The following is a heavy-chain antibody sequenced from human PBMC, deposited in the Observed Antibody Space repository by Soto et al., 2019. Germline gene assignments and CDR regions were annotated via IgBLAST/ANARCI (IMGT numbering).Heavy chain of an antibody. CDR2: INSDGSST. CDR1: VFTLGSYW. V-gene: IGHV3-74*01. D-gene: IGHD3-22*01. Sequence: PWGSLRLSCAASVFTLGSYWMHWVRQAPGKGLVWVSRINSDGSSTSYADSVKGRFTISRDNAKNTLYLQMNSLRAEDTAVYYCARDPGTGYYDSSGYYYDWGQGTLVTVSS. CDR3: ARDPGTGYYDSSGYYYD. J-gene: IGHJ4*02.